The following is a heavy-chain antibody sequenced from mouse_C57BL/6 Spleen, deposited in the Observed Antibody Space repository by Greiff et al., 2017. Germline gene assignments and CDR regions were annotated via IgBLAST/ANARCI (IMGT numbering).Heavy chain of an antibody. CDR1: GYTFTSYW. J-gene: IGHJ2*01. V-gene: IGHV1-69*01. Sequence: QVQLQQPGAELVMPGASVKLSCKASGYTFTSYWMHWVKQRPGQGLEWIGEIDPSDSYTNYNQKFKGKSTLTVDKSSSTAYMQLSSLTSEDSAVYYGARELTGARFDYWGQGTTLTVSS. CDR3: ARELTGARFDY. CDR2: IDPSDSYT. D-gene: IGHD4-1*01.